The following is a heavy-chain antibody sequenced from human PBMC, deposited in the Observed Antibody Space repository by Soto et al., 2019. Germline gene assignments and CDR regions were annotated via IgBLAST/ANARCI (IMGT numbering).Heavy chain of an antibody. V-gene: IGHV3-21*02. D-gene: IGHD5-18*01. Sequence: EVQLVASGGGLVKPGGSLRLSCATSGFTFGSYTMNWVRQAPGKGLEWVSCISSASSYIYYADAVQGRFTISRDNSEKSLYLHMDSLRAEDTAVYDCARRSGYAYGSLDHWCQGVVVTVSS. CDR1: GFTFGSYT. J-gene: IGHJ4*02. CDR2: ISSASSYI. CDR3: ARRSGYAYGSLDH.